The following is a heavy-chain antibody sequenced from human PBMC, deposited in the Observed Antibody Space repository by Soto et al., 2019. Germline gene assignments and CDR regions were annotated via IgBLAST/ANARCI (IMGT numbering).Heavy chain of an antibody. CDR1: GFIFGTYG. CDR2: ISYDGNKE. J-gene: IGHJ6*02. Sequence: QVPLVESGGGVVQPGRSLRLSCSASGFIFGTYGMDWVRQSPGKGLEWVALISYDGNKEFYADSVKGRFTISRDNSRNTLYLHMNSLKPEDTAMYYCAKETATSVDYYYFYGLDVWGPGTTVSVSS. V-gene: IGHV3-30*18. CDR3: AKETATSVDYYYFYGLDV. D-gene: IGHD1-1*01.